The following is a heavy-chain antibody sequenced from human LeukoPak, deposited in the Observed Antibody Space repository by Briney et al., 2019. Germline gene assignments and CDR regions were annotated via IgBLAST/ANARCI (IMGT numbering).Heavy chain of an antibody. V-gene: IGHV3-11*01. CDR2: ISSSGSTI. J-gene: IGHJ4*02. CDR3: ARAAPGDSSSYYYFDY. CDR1: RFTFSDYY. Sequence: GGSLRLSCAASRFTFSDYYMSWIRQAPGKGLEWVSYISSSGSTIYYADSVKGRFTISRDNAKNSLYLQMNSLRAEDTAVYYCARAAPGDSSSYYYFDYWGQGTLVTVSS. D-gene: IGHD6-6*01.